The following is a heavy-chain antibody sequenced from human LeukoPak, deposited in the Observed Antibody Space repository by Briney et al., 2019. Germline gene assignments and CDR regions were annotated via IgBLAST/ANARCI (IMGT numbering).Heavy chain of an antibody. J-gene: IGHJ4*02. CDR1: GGTFSSYA. CDR2: IIPIFGTA. Sequence: ASVKVSCKASGGTFSSYAISWVRQAPGQGLEWMGGIIPIFGTANYAQKLQDRVTMTTDTSTSTAYMELRSLRSDDTAMYYCAREGIRIAAAGTIDYWGQGTLVTVSS. V-gene: IGHV1-69*05. CDR3: AREGIRIAAAGTIDY. D-gene: IGHD6-13*01.